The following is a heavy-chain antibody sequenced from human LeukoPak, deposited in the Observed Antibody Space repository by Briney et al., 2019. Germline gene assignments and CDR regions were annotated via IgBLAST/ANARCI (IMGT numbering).Heavy chain of an antibody. CDR2: INPSGGST. J-gene: IGHJ5*02. D-gene: IGHD3-10*01. CDR1: GYTFTSYY. Sequence: ASVKVSCKASGYTFTSYYMHWVRQAPGQGLEGMGIINPSGGSTGYAQKFQGRVTMTRYMSTTTVYMELSSLRSEDTAVYYCARDPMVRGIYNWFDPWGQGTLATVSS. V-gene: IGHV1-46*01. CDR3: ARDPMVRGIYNWFDP.